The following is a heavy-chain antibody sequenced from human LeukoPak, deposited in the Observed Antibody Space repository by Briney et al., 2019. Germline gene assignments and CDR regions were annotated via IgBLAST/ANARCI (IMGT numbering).Heavy chain of an antibody. Sequence: GGTLRLSCAASGFTFSHYGMSWVRQAPGKGLEWVSAISGSGYSTYYADSVKGRFTISRDNSKNTLYLQMNSLRAEDTAVYYCAKVPGRQWLDTGGYWGQGTLVTVSS. CDR2: ISGSGYST. V-gene: IGHV3-23*01. CDR1: GFTFSHYG. D-gene: IGHD6-19*01. CDR3: AKVPGRQWLDTGGY. J-gene: IGHJ4*02.